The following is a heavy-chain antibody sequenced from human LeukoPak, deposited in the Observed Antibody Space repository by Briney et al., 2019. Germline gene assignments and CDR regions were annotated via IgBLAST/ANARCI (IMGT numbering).Heavy chain of an antibody. CDR3: ARLGSGSYYNTLRY. CDR1: GYTFTSYG. Sequence: ASVKVSCKASGYTFTSYGISWVRQAPGQGLEWMGWISAYNGNTNYAQKLQGRVTMTTDTSTSTAYVELRSLRSDDTAVYYCARLGSGSYYNTLRYWGQGTLVTVSS. CDR2: ISAYNGNT. J-gene: IGHJ4*02. V-gene: IGHV1-18*01. D-gene: IGHD3-10*01.